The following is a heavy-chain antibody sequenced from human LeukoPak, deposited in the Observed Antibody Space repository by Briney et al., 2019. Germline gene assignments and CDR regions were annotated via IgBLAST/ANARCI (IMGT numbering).Heavy chain of an antibody. CDR3: VRESSYAFNI. CDR1: GFTFSGYS. CDR2: ISSTSSII. V-gene: IGHV3-48*02. Sequence: GGSLRLSCGASGFTFSGYSMNWVRQAPGKGLEWVSYISSTSSIISYVDSVRGRSTISRDNAKNSLYLQMNSLRDEDTAVYYCVRESSYAFNIWGQGTMVTVSS. J-gene: IGHJ3*02.